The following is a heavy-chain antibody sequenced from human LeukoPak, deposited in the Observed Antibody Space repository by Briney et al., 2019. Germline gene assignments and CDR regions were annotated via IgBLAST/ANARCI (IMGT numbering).Heavy chain of an antibody. CDR3: ASLIVGAIDY. Sequence: GGSLRLSCAASGFTFSSYSMNWVRQAPGKRLEWVSSISSSSSYIYYADSVKGRFTISRDNAENSLYLQMNSLRAEDTAVYYCASLIVGAIDYWGQGTLVTVSS. D-gene: IGHD1-26*01. CDR1: GFTFSSYS. CDR2: ISSSSSYI. J-gene: IGHJ4*02. V-gene: IGHV3-21*01.